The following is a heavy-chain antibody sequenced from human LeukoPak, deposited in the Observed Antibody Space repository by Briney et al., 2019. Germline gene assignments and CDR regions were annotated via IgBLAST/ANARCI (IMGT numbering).Heavy chain of an antibody. Sequence: ASVKVSCKVSGYTLTELSMHWVRQAPGKGLEWMGGFDPKDGETIYAQKFQGRVTMTEDTSTDTAYMELSSLRSEDTAVYYCATGYNYYDSSPPFCWGQGTLVTVSS. CDR2: FDPKDGET. J-gene: IGHJ4*02. CDR1: GYTLTELS. D-gene: IGHD3-22*01. CDR3: ATGYNYYDSSPPFC. V-gene: IGHV1-24*01.